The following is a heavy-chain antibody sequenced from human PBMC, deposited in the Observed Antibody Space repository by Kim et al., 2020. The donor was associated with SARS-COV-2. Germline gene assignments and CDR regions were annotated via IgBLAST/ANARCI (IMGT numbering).Heavy chain of an antibody. D-gene: IGHD3-22*01. CDR3: ARGGLGYYYDSSGYWART. CDR1: GGSISSGGYY. Sequence: SETLSLTCTVSGGSISSGGYYWSWIRQHPGKGLEWIGYIYYSGSTYYNPSLKSRVTISVDTSKNQFSLKLSSVTAADTAVYYCARGGLGYYYDSSGYWARTWGQGTLVTVSS. J-gene: IGHJ5*02. CDR2: IYYSGST. V-gene: IGHV4-31*03.